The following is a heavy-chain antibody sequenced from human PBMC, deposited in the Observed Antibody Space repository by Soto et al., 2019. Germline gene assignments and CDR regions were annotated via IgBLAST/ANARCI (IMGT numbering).Heavy chain of an antibody. CDR2: FDPEDGET. J-gene: IGHJ4*02. D-gene: IGHD3-3*01. CDR1: GYTLTELS. Sequence: ASVKVSCKVSGYTLTELSMHCVRQAPGKGLEWMGGFDPEDGETIYAQKFQGRVTMTEDTSTDTAYMELSSLRSEDTAVYYCATDPPYYDFWSGYLNWGQGTLVTVSS. V-gene: IGHV1-24*01. CDR3: ATDPPYYDFWSGYLN.